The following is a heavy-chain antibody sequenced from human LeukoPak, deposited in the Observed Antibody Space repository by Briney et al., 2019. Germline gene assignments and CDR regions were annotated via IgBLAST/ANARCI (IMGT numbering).Heavy chain of an antibody. D-gene: IGHD5-18*01. CDR3: AKMRNSYGTGGYFYY. CDR2: ISGSGGST. CDR1: GFTFSSYA. Sequence: GGSLRLSCAASGFTFSSYAMSWVRQAPGKGLEWVSAISGSGGSTYYADSVKGRFTISRDNSKNTLYLQMNSLRAEDTAVYYCAKMRNSYGTGGYFYYWGQGTLVTVSS. J-gene: IGHJ4*02. V-gene: IGHV3-23*01.